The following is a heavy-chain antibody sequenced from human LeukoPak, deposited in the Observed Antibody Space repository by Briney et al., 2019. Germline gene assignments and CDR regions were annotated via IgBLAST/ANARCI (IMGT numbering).Heavy chain of an antibody. D-gene: IGHD2-15*01. CDR1: GYTFTGYY. Sequence: ASVKVSCKASGYTFTGYYMHWVRQAPGQGLEWMGWINPNSGGTNYAQKFQGRVTMTRDTSISTAYMELSRLRSDDTAVYYCARVMGTRALALVVAAMWGQGTLVTVSS. CDR3: ARVMGTRALALVVAAM. CDR2: INPNSGGT. J-gene: IGHJ4*02. V-gene: IGHV1-2*02.